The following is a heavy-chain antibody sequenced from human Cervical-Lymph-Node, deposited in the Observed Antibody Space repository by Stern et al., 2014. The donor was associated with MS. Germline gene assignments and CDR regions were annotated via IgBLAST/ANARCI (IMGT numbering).Heavy chain of an antibody. CDR1: GYTLTELS. CDR2: FDPEDGET. J-gene: IGHJ6*02. Sequence: QLGQSGAEVKKPGASLKVSCKVSGYTLTELSIHWVRQAPGKGLEWMGGFDPEDGETIYAQKFQGRVTMTEDTSTDTAYMELSSLRSEDTAVYYCATDRDDFRSGYSAPTKGYGLDVWGQGTTVTVTS. CDR3: ATDRDDFRSGYSAPTKGYGLDV. V-gene: IGHV1-24*01. D-gene: IGHD3-3*01.